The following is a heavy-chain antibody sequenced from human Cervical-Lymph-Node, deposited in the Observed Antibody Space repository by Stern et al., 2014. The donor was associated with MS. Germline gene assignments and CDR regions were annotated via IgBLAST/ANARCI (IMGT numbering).Heavy chain of an antibody. CDR1: GYTFTSYY. CDR3: AREVAGHRLGMMDV. D-gene: IGHD6-19*01. Sequence: VQLVESGAEVKTPWASVKLSCKASGYTFTSYYMHLVRKAPGQGLECMGIINPSGGSTTYAQNFQGRVTVTRDTSTSTVYMELSSLRSEDTAVYYCAREVAGHRLGMMDVWGQGTSVTVYS. V-gene: IGHV1-46*01. J-gene: IGHJ6*02. CDR2: INPSGGST.